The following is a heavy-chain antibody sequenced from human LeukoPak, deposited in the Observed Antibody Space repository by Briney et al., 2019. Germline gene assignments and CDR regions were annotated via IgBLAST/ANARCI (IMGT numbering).Heavy chain of an antibody. V-gene: IGHV3-21*01. CDR1: GFTFGIHG. CDR3: AREARGAFDI. Sequence: GGSLRLSCVGSGFTFGIHGMNWVRQAPGKGLEWVSFISTSSTYIKYADSLKGRFTVSRDNAKNSLYLQMNSLRAEDTAVYYCAREARGAFDIWGQGTMVTVSS. D-gene: IGHD3-10*01. CDR2: ISTSSTYI. J-gene: IGHJ3*02.